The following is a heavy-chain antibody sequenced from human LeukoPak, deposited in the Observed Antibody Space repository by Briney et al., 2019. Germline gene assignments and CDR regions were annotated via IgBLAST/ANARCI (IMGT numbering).Heavy chain of an antibody. D-gene: IGHD6-13*01. CDR3: ARGLYSSSWYLGY. CDR1: GFTFSSYA. J-gene: IGHJ4*02. V-gene: IGHV3-23*01. CDR2: INKSGGST. Sequence: GGSLRLSCAASGFTFSSYAMTWVGQAAAKGLEWVSVINKSGGSTYYADSVKGRFTISRDNSKNTVYLQMNSLRAEDTAVYYCARGLYSSSWYLGYWGQGTLVTVSS.